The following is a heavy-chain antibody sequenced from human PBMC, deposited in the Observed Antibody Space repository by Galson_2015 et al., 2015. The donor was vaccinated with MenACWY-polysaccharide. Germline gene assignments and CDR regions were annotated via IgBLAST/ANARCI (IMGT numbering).Heavy chain of an antibody. CDR2: IKHDGSKK. CDR1: GFTFSNFW. Sequence: SLRLSCAASGFTFSNFWMSWVRQAPGKQLEWVASIKHDGSKKYLVDSVNGRVTISRDNAENSLFLQMNSLRAEDTAVYYCARARWVRGVFFDQWGQGTLVTVSS. CDR3: ARARWVRGVFFDQ. J-gene: IGHJ4*02. V-gene: IGHV3-7*02. D-gene: IGHD3-10*01.